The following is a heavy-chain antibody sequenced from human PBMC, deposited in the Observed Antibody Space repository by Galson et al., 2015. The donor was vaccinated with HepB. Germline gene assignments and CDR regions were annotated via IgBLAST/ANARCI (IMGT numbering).Heavy chain of an antibody. Sequence: SLRLSCAASGFPFGRHSLNWVRQAPGRGLEWLAYISHNNKEIYYADSVEGRFTVSRDNGKKSLYLQMNSLTSEDTATYYCAKDHFDCSNGVCPHDALDVWGQGTMVTVSS. V-gene: IGHV3-48*01. CDR3: AKDHFDCSNGVCPHDALDV. CDR1: GFPFGRHS. D-gene: IGHD2-8*01. CDR2: ISHNNKEI. J-gene: IGHJ3*01.